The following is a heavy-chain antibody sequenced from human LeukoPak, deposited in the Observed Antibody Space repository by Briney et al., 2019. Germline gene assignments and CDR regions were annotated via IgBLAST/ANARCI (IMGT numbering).Heavy chain of an antibody. CDR2: ISSSGSAI. J-gene: IGHJ4*02. CDR1: GFTFSDYY. Sequence: GGSLRLSCAASGFTFSDYYMSWIRKTPGKGLEWVSYISSSGSAIYYADSVKSRFTISRDNAKNALYLQRNSLRAEDTAVYYWARSGIVATSAPHYWGQGTLVTVSS. V-gene: IGHV3-11*01. CDR3: ARSGIVATSAPHY. D-gene: IGHD5-12*01.